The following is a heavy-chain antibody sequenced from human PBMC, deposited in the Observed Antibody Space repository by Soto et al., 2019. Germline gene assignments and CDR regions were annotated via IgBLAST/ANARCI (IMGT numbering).Heavy chain of an antibody. CDR2: IVVGSGNT. CDR3: AADPPHTYYDFWSGYYSDYYGMDV. J-gene: IGHJ6*02. CDR1: GFTFTSSA. V-gene: IGHV1-58*01. Sequence: SVKVSCKASGFTFTSSAVQWVRQARGQRLEWIGWIVVGSGNTNYAQKFQERVTITRDMSTSTAYMELSSLRSEDTAVYYCAADPPHTYYDFWSGYYSDYYGMDVWGQGTTDTVSS. D-gene: IGHD3-3*01.